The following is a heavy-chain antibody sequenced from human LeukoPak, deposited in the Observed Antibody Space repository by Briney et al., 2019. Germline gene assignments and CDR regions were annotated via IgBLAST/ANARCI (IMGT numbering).Heavy chain of an antibody. D-gene: IGHD6-13*01. Sequence: ASVKVSCKASGGTFSSYAISWVRQAPGQGLEWMGGIIPIFGTANYAQKFQGRVTITADESTSTAYMELSSLRSEDTAVYYCARVTCCSSSWPSGYYYYGMDVWGQGTTVTVSS. CDR1: GGTFSSYA. CDR2: IIPIFGTA. CDR3: ARVTCCSSSWPSGYYYYGMDV. J-gene: IGHJ6*02. V-gene: IGHV1-69*13.